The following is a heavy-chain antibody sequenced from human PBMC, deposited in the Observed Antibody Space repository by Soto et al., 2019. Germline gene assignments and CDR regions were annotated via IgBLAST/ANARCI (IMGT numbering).Heavy chain of an antibody. J-gene: IGHJ6*02. Sequence: SETLSLTCAVSGGSISSSNWWSWVRQPPGKGLEWIGEIYHSGSTNYNPSLKSRVTISIDKSKNQFSLKLSSVTAADTAVYYCARVGALPGYYYYGMDVWGQGTTVTVSS. V-gene: IGHV4-4*02. D-gene: IGHD2-15*01. CDR2: IYHSGST. CDR1: GGSISSSNW. CDR3: ARVGALPGYYYYGMDV.